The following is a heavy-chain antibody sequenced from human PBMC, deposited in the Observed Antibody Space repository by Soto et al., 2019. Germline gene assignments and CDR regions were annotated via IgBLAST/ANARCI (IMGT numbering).Heavy chain of an antibody. CDR2: INHSGST. CDR1: GGSFSGYY. V-gene: IGHV4-34*01. J-gene: IGHJ6*02. CDR3: ARGGIAVAGTGRGAHQMDV. D-gene: IGHD6-19*01. Sequence: SETLSLTCAVYGGSFSGYYWSWIRQPPGKGLEWIGEINHSGSTNYNPSLKSRVTISVDTSKNQFSLKLSSVTAADTAVYYCARGGIAVAGTGRGAHQMDVWGQGTTVTVSS.